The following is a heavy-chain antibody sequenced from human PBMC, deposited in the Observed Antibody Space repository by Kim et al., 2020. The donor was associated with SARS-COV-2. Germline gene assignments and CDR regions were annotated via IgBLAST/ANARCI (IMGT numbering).Heavy chain of an antibody. Sequence: SVKGRLTNARDNSKNTLYLQMNSLRVEDTAVYYCRGFCDSSTSYYYFDSWGQGTLVTVSS. J-gene: IGHJ4*02. D-gene: IGHD3-22*01. CDR3: RGFCDSSTSYYYFDS. V-gene: IGHV3-23*01.